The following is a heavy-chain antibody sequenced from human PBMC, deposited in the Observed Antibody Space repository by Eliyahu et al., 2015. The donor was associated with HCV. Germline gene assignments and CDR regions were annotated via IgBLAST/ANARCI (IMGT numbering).Heavy chain of an antibody. V-gene: IGHV1-18*01. CDR3: ARDPSYCSSTTCYGDYSYYGMDV. CDR1: GYTFISYG. Sequence: QVQLVQSGAEVRKPGASVKVSCKASGYTFISYGITWVRQAPGQGLEWMGWISAYNGNTNYAQNLQGRVTMTTDTSTSTAYMELRSLRSDDTAVYYCARDPSYCSSTTCYGDYSYYGMDVWGQGTTVTVSS. CDR2: ISAYNGNT. D-gene: IGHD2-2*01. J-gene: IGHJ6*02.